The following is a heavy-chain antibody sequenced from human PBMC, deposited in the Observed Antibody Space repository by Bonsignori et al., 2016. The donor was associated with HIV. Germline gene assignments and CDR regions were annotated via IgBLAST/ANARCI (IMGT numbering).Heavy chain of an antibody. J-gene: IGHJ3*02. CDR2: ISAYNGNT. D-gene: IGHD3-3*01. V-gene: IGHV1-18*01. Sequence: WVRQAPGQGLEWMGWISAYNGNTNYAQKLQGRVTMTTDTSTSTAYMELRSLRSDDTAVYYCAIALGFLDMDAFDIWGQGTMVTVSS. CDR3: AIALGFLDMDAFDI.